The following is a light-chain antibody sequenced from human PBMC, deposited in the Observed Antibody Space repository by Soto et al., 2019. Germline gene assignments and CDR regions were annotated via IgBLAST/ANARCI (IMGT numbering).Light chain of an antibody. J-gene: IGKJ2*01. CDR3: QQYASSSYP. CDR2: GAS. CDR1: QSVSSSY. Sequence: EIVLTQSPGTLSLSPGDRATLSCRTSQSVSSSYLACYQQKPAQAPRLLIYGASRRATGIPDRFSGSGSGTDFTLTISRLEPEDFAVYFCQQYASSSYPFGQGTKLEIK. V-gene: IGKV3-20*01.